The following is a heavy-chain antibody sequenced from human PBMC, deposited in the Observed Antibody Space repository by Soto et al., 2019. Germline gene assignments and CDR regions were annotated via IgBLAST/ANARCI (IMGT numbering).Heavy chain of an antibody. D-gene: IGHD3-9*01. V-gene: IGHV3-23*01. CDR3: AKDGNPIPYLTGYYRLGWFDP. CDR1: GFTFSSYA. J-gene: IGHJ5*02. CDR2: ISGSGGST. Sequence: QAGGSLRLSCAASGFTFSSYAMSWFRQAPGKGLEWVSAISGSGGSTYYADSVKGRFTISRDNSKNTLYLQMNSLRAEDTAVYYCAKDGNPIPYLTGYYRLGWFDPWGQGTLVTVSS.